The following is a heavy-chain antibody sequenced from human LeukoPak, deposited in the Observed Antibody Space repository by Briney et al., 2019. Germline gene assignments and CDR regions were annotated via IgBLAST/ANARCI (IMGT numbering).Heavy chain of an antibody. V-gene: IGHV3-74*01. D-gene: IGHD3-22*01. Sequence: PGGSLRLSCAASGFTFSNYWMHWVRQAPGKGLVWVSRMNRDGSTTTYADSVKGRFTISGDNSKNTLYLQMNRLRAEDTAVYYCARTANDYDGSGFFDYWGHGTLVSVSS. CDR2: MNRDGSTT. J-gene: IGHJ4*01. CDR1: GFTFSNYW. CDR3: ARTANDYDGSGFFDY.